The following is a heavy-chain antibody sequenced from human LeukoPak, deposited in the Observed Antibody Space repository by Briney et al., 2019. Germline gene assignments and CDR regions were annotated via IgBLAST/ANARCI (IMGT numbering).Heavy chain of an antibody. CDR1: GGSISSGSYY. J-gene: IGHJ3*02. D-gene: IGHD6-19*01. CDR2: IYTSGST. CDR3: ARVNLAVAGTWDAFDI. Sequence: SQTLSLTCTVSGGSISSGSYYWSWIRQPAGKGLEWIGRIYTSGSTNYNPSLESRVTISVDTSKNQFSLKLSSVTAADTAVYYCARVNLAVAGTWDAFDIWGQGTMVTVSS. V-gene: IGHV4-61*02.